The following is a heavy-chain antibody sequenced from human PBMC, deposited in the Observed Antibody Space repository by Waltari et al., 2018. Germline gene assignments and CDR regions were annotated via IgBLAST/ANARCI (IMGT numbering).Heavy chain of an antibody. CDR2: ISSSSSTI. Sequence: EVQLVESGGGLVQPGGSLRLSCAASGFTFSSYSMNWVRQAPGKGLEWVSYISSSSSTIYYADSVKGRFTISRDNAKNSLYLQMNSLRAEDTAVYYCARDAVPYGSGSYYQYYYYYYGMDVWGQGTTVTVSS. J-gene: IGHJ6*02. D-gene: IGHD3-10*01. V-gene: IGHV3-48*01. CDR1: GFTFSSYS. CDR3: ARDAVPYGSGSYYQYYYYYYGMDV.